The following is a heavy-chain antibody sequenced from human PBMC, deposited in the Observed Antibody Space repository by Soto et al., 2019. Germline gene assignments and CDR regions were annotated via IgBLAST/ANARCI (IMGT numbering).Heavy chain of an antibody. CDR2: ISHDGSNK. V-gene: IGHV3-30*18. CDR3: TKRRNVLRFLEWSSGMEV. J-gene: IGHJ6*02. Sequence: GGSLRLSCAASGLTSSSYGMHWVRQAPGKGLEWVAFISHDGSNKYYADSMKGRISMSRDNSKSTVYLQMSSLRAEDTAVYYCTKRRNVLRFLEWSSGMEVWGQGTTVTVSS. D-gene: IGHD3-3*01. CDR1: GLTSSSYG.